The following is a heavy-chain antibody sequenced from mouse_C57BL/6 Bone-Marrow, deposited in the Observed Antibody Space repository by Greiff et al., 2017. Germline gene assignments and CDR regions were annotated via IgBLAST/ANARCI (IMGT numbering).Heavy chain of an antibody. CDR3: ASSWDY. Sequence: EVHLVESGGDLVKPGGSLKLSCAASGFTFSSYGMSWVRQTPDKRLEWVATISSGGSYTYYPYSVKGRFTISRDNAKNTLYLQMSSLKSEDTAMYYCASSWDYWGQGTSVTVSS. V-gene: IGHV5-6*01. CDR2: ISSGGSYT. J-gene: IGHJ4*01. CDR1: GFTFSSYG.